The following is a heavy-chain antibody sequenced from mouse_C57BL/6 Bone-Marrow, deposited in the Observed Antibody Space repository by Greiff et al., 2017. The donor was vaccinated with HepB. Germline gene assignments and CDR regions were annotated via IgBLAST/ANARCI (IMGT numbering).Heavy chain of an antibody. J-gene: IGHJ2*01. Sequence: VKLQESGAELARPGASVKLSCKASGYTFTSYGISWVKQRTGQGLEWIGEIYPRSGNTYYNEKFKGKATLTADKSSSTAYMELRSLTSEDSAVYFCARSGYYYGSDDYWGQGTTLTVSS. CDR3: ARSGYYYGSDDY. V-gene: IGHV1-81*01. CDR2: IYPRSGNT. D-gene: IGHD1-1*01. CDR1: GYTFTSYG.